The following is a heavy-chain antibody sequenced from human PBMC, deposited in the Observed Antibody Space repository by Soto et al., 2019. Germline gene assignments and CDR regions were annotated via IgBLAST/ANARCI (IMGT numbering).Heavy chain of an antibody. CDR2: ISSSSSTI. J-gene: IGHJ4*02. D-gene: IGHD3-22*01. V-gene: IGHV3-48*01. Sequence: EVQLVESGGGLVQPGGSLRLSCAASGFTFSSYSMNWVRQAPGNGLEWVSYISSSSSTIYYADSVKGRFTISRDNAKNSLYLQMNSLRAEDTAVYYCAPHSGYYDYWGQGTLVTVSS. CDR1: GFTFSSYS. CDR3: APHSGYYDY.